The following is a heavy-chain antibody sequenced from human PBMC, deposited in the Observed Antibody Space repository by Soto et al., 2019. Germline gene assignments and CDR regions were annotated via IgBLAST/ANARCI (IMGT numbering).Heavy chain of an antibody. CDR1: GGSISSSGYY. D-gene: IGHD6-13*01. Sequence: QVQLQESGPGLVKPSQTLSLTCTVSGGSISSSGYYWSWIRQHPGKGLEWIGYIYYSGSTYYNPSLKSRVTISVDTSKKQFSLRLSSVTAADTAVYYCARWGVSSGWYYFDYWGQGTLVTVSS. J-gene: IGHJ4*02. CDR3: ARWGVSSGWYYFDY. CDR2: IYYSGST. V-gene: IGHV4-31*03.